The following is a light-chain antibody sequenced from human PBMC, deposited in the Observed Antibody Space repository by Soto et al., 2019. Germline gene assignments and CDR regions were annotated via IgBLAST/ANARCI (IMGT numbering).Light chain of an antibody. V-gene: IGKV1-5*03. CDR3: QQNTRYSCT. Sequence: DIQMTQSPSTLPASVGDKVTITCRASQSVRNYLAWYQQKPGKAPRLLIYKASNLESGVPSRFSGSRSETEFNLTISSLQPDDIGTYYCQQNTRYSCTFGQGTKVEIK. J-gene: IGKJ1*01. CDR2: KAS. CDR1: QSVRNY.